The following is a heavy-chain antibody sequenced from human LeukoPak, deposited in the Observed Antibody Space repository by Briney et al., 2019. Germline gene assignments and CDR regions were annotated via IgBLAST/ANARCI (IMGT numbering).Heavy chain of an antibody. Sequence: GRSLRLSCAASGFTFSSYGMHWVRQAPGKGLEWVSAISGSGGSTYYADSVKGRFTISRDNSKNTLYLQMNSLRAEDTAVYYCAKGYGGYAGSFDYWGQGTLVAVSS. CDR1: GFTFSSYG. CDR3: AKGYGGYAGSFDY. J-gene: IGHJ4*02. D-gene: IGHD5-12*01. CDR2: ISGSGGST. V-gene: IGHV3-23*01.